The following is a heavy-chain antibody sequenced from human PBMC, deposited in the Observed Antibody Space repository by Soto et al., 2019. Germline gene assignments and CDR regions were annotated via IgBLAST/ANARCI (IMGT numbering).Heavy chain of an antibody. CDR2: IIPIFGTA. J-gene: IGHJ6*02. D-gene: IGHD3-3*01. CDR3: AGGASRFLESRYYYGMDV. CDR1: GGTFSSYA. V-gene: IGHV1-69*01. Sequence: VKVSCKASGGTFSSYAISWVRQAPGQGLEWMGGIIPIFGTANYAQKFQGRVTITADESASTAYMELSSLRSEDTAVYYCAGGASRFLESRYYYGMDVWGQGTTVTVSS.